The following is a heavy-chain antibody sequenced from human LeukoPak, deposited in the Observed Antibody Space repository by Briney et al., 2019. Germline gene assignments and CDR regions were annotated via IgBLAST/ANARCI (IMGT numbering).Heavy chain of an antibody. J-gene: IGHJ4*02. Sequence: SQTLSLTCTVSGGSISSYYWSWIRQPAGKGLEWIGRIYTSGSTNYNPSLKSRVTMSVDTSKNQFSLKLSSVTAADTAVYYCARGPLYCSSTSCPFTYWGQGTLVTVSS. CDR1: GGSISSYY. CDR2: IYTSGST. CDR3: ARGPLYCSSTSCPFTY. D-gene: IGHD2-2*01. V-gene: IGHV4-4*07.